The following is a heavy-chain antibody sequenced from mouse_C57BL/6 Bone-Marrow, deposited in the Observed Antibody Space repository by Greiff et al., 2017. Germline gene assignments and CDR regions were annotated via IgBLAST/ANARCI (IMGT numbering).Heavy chain of an antibody. J-gene: IGHJ4*01. Sequence: QVQLQQPGAELVMPGASVKLSCKASGYTFTSYWMHWVKQRPGQGLEWIGEIDPSDSYTNYNQKFKGKSTLNVDNSSSTAYMQLSSLTSEDSAVYYCARFGYYVGYYAMDYWGQGTSVTVSS. V-gene: IGHV1-69*01. CDR2: IDPSDSYT. CDR1: GYTFTSYW. D-gene: IGHD2-3*01. CDR3: ARFGYYVGYYAMDY.